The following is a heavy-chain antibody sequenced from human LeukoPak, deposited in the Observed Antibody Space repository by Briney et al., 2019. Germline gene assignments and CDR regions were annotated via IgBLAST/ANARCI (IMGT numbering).Heavy chain of an antibody. CDR2: IIGSGGST. CDR1: GFTSSSYA. Sequence: PGGSLRLSCAASGFTSSSYAMSWVRQAPGKGLGWVSAIIGSGGSTYYADSVKGRFTISRDNSKNTLYLQMNSLRAEDTAVYYCAKDPRLSCSSTSCYEGYYYYGMDVWGQGTTVTVSS. D-gene: IGHD2-2*01. CDR3: AKDPRLSCSSTSCYEGYYYYGMDV. V-gene: IGHV3-23*01. J-gene: IGHJ6*02.